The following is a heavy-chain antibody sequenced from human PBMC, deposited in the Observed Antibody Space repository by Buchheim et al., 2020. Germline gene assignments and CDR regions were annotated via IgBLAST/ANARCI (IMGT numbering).Heavy chain of an antibody. CDR2: ISYSSSTI. J-gene: IGHJ5*02. Sequence: EVQLVESGGGLVQPGGSRRLSCAASGFTFNTYNMNWVRQAPGKGLEWVSYISYSSSTIYYADSVKGRFTISRDNAKNSLYLQMNSLRDEDTAVYYCARTRAYSFDPWGQGTL. CDR1: GFTFNTYN. CDR3: ARTRAYSFDP. D-gene: IGHD2-21*01. V-gene: IGHV3-48*02.